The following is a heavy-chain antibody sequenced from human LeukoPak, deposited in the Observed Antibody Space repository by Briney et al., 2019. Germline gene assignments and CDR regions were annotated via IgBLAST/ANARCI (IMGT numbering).Heavy chain of an antibody. CDR2: LTGYGGA. J-gene: IGHJ5*02. D-gene: IGHD6-13*01. V-gene: IGHV3-23*01. CDR3: AKGAAAGKVDWFDP. CDR1: GLCFTNYA. Sequence: GGSLRLSCEASGLCFTNYAMMWVRQAPGKGLQWISTLTGYGGAYYADSGEGRFIISRDISKNTMFLQMYSLRAEDTAVYYCAKGAAAGKVDWFDPWGQGTLVTVSS.